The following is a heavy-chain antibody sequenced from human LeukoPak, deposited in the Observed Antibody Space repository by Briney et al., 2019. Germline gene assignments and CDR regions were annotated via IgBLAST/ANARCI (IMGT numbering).Heavy chain of an antibody. V-gene: IGHV1-18*01. CDR3: ARTYYYDSSGSADY. Sequence: ASVKVSCKASGYTFTSYGISWVRQAPGRGLEWMGWISAYNGNTNYAQKLQGRVTMTTDTSTSTAYMELRSLRSDDTAVYYCARTYYYDSSGSADYWGQGTLVTVSS. CDR1: GYTFTSYG. CDR2: ISAYNGNT. J-gene: IGHJ4*02. D-gene: IGHD3-22*01.